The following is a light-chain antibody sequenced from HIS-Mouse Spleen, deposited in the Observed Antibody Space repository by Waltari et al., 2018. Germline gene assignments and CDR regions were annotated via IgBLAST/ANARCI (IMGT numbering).Light chain of an antibody. V-gene: IGKV4-1*01. Sequence: DIVMTQSPDSLAVSLGERATINCKSSQSVLYSSNNKNYLAWYQQKPGHPPKLLIYWESTRESGVPDRFSGSGSGTDFTLTISSLQAEDVAVYYCQQYYSTPFTFGPGTKVDIK. CDR2: WES. J-gene: IGKJ3*01. CDR3: QQYYSTPFT. CDR1: QSVLYSSNNKNY.